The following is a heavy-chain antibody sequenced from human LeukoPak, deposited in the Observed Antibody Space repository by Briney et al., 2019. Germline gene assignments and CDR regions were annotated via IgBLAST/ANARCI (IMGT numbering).Heavy chain of an antibody. Sequence: GESLKISCKGSGYSFTSYWIGWVRQMPGKGLEWMGIIYPSDSDTRYSPSFQGQVTISADKSISTAYLQWSSLKASDTAMYYCARYSIYCSGGSCYGFDYWGQGTLVTVSS. CDR1: GYSFTSYW. V-gene: IGHV5-51*01. J-gene: IGHJ4*02. CDR3: ARYSIYCSGGSCYGFDY. D-gene: IGHD2-15*01. CDR2: IYPSDSDT.